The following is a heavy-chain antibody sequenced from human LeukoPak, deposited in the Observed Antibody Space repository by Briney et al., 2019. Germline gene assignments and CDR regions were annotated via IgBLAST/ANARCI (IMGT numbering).Heavy chain of an antibody. CDR1: GFTFSNYA. Sequence: PGASLRLSCAASGFTFSNYAMSWVRQAPGKGLEWVSATSGAGGSTYYAGSVKGRFTISRDNSKNTLYLQMNSLRAEDTAVYYCAKDMGSGSPRDYGMDVWGQGTTVTVSS. V-gene: IGHV3-23*01. CDR3: AKDMGSGSPRDYGMDV. D-gene: IGHD3-10*01. CDR2: TSGAGGST. J-gene: IGHJ6*02.